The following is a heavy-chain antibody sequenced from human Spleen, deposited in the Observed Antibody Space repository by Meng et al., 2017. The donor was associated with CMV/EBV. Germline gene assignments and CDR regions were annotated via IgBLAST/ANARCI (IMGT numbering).Heavy chain of an antibody. V-gene: IGHV4-61*01. CDR3: ARGYSYGTYDY. D-gene: IGHD5-18*01. CDR2: IYYSGST. Sequence: ESLKISFTVSGGSVSSGSHYWSWIRQPPGKGLEWIGYIYYSGSTNYNPSLKSRVTISVDTSKNQFSLKLSSVTAADTAVYYCARGYSYGTYDYWGQGTLVTVSS. J-gene: IGHJ4*02. CDR1: GGSVSSGSHY.